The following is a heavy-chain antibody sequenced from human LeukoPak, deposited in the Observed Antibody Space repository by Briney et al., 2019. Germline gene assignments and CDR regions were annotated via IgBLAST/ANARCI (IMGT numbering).Heavy chain of an antibody. CDR2: IIPIFGTA. Sequence: GASVTVSFTASGGTFSIYAISWVRQAPGQGLEWMGGIIPIFGTANYAQKFQGRVTITADESTSTAYMELSSLRSEDTAVYYCARRSEGYCSGGSCHHFDYWGQGTLVTVSS. V-gene: IGHV1-69*13. D-gene: IGHD2-15*01. CDR3: ARRSEGYCSGGSCHHFDY. CDR1: GGTFSIYA. J-gene: IGHJ4*02.